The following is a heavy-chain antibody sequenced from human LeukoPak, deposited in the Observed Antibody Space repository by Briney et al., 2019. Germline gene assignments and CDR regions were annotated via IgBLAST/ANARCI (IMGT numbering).Heavy chain of an antibody. CDR2: IDGDGSRI. V-gene: IGHV3-74*01. CDR1: GFTFSTYW. Sequence: PGGSLRLSCAVSGFTFSTYWMHWVRQAPGKGPVWVSHIDGDGSRINYADSVKGRFTISRDNAQNTLYLEMNSLRAEDTAVYYCARDPHYGAGYYYYYYMDVWGKGTSVTVSS. J-gene: IGHJ6*03. D-gene: IGHD3-10*01. CDR3: ARDPHYGAGYYYYYYMDV.